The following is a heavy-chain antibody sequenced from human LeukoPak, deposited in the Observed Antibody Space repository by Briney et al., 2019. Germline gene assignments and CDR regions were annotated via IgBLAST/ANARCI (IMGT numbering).Heavy chain of an antibody. CDR1: GFTFSSYA. CDR3: ARDASRYGMDV. D-gene: IGHD3-16*01. V-gene: IGHV3-7*01. J-gene: IGHJ6*02. Sequence: GGSLRLSCAASGFTFSSYAMSWVRQAPGKGLEWVANIKQDGSEKYYVDSVKGRFTISRDNAKNSLYLQMNSLRAEDTAVYYCARDASRYGMDVWGQGTTVTVSS. CDR2: IKQDGSEK.